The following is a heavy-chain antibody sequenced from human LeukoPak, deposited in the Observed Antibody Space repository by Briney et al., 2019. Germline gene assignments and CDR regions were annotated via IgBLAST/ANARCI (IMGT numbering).Heavy chain of an antibody. J-gene: IGHJ4*02. Sequence: GGSLRLSCAASGFTFSSYWMSWVRQAPGKGLEWVANIKQDGSEKYYVDSVKGRFTISRDNAKNSLYLQMNSLRAEDTAVYYCASRGSRDGHNTAYFDYWGQGTLVTVSS. CDR3: ASRGSRDGHNTAYFDY. D-gene: IGHD5-24*01. V-gene: IGHV3-7*01. CDR2: IKQDGSEK. CDR1: GFTFSSYW.